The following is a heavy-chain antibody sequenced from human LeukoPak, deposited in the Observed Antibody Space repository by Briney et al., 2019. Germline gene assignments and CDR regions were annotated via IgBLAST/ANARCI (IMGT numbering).Heavy chain of an antibody. D-gene: IGHD3-3*01. Sequence: VASVKVSCKASGYTFTSYGISWVRQAPGQGLEWMGWISAYNGNTNYAQKLQGRVTMTTDTSTSTAYMEPRSLRSDDTAVYYCARDLGLFWSSSRLFDYWGQGTLITVSS. CDR1: GYTFTSYG. V-gene: IGHV1-18*01. CDR2: ISAYNGNT. J-gene: IGHJ4*02. CDR3: ARDLGLFWSSSRLFDY.